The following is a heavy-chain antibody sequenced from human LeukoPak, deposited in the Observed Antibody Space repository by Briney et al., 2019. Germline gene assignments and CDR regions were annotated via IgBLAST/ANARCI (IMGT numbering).Heavy chain of an antibody. CDR1: GVTFSSYG. V-gene: IGHV3-33*01. Sequence: PGSTPSLSCAASGVTFSSYGMLWVRQAAGQRREWLALIWHHTRHTFYTDSVKGRFTISRDNSKNTVYLQMNSVGGEDTAVYYCARAIFGTGSYQDYWGQGTLVTVSS. CDR3: ARAIFGTGSYQDY. CDR2: IWHHTRHT. D-gene: IGHD3-10*01. J-gene: IGHJ4*02.